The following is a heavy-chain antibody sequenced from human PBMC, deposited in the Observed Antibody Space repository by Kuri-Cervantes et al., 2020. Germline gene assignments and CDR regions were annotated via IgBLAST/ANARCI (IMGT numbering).Heavy chain of an antibody. D-gene: IGHD6-19*01. V-gene: IGHV4-34*11. J-gene: IGHJ5*01. CDR3: ARDSTRGSGWYGWGNAKTYNWFDS. CDR2: IYYSGST. CDR1: GGSFSGYY. Sequence: SQTLSLTCAVYGGSFSGYYWSWIRQPPGKGLEWIGSIYYSGSTYYNPSLKSRVTISVDTSKNQFSLKLSSVTAADTAVYYCARDSTRGSGWYGWGNAKTYNWFDSWGQGTLVTVSS.